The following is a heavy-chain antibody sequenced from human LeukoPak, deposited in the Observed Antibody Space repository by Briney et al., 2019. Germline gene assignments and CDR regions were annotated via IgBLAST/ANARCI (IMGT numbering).Heavy chain of an antibody. J-gene: IGHJ4*02. D-gene: IGHD6-13*01. Sequence: GGSLRLSCAASGFTFSDYYMSWIRQAPGKGLEWVSYISSSGSTIYYADSVKGRFTISRDNAKNSLYLQMNSLRAKDTAVYYCARDRSSSWHPYYFDYWGQGTLVTVSS. V-gene: IGHV3-11*01. CDR2: ISSSGSTI. CDR3: ARDRSSSWHPYYFDY. CDR1: GFTFSDYY.